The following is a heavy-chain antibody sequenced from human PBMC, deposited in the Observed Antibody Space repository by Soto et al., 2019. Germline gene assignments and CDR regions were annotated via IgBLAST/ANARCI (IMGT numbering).Heavy chain of an antibody. V-gene: IGHV4-59*01. CDR3: ARVIEYSSSSWFDP. Sequence: SSETLYLTCTVSGGSISSYYWSWILQPPGKGLEWIGYIYYSGSTNYNPSLKSRVTISVDTSKNQFSLKLSSVTAADTAVYYCARVIEYSSSSWFDPWGQGTLVTVSS. D-gene: IGHD6-6*01. CDR2: IYYSGST. J-gene: IGHJ5*02. CDR1: GGSISSYY.